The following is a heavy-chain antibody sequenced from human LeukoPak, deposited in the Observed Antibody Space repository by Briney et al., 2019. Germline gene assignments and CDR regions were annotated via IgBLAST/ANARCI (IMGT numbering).Heavy chain of an antibody. D-gene: IGHD3-22*01. CDR3: AKDSYDSSGYSLFDY. Sequence: GGSLRLSCAASGFTFDDYAMHWVRQAPGKGLEWVSGINWNSGSIGYADSVKGRFTISRDNAKNSLYLQMNSLRAEDTALYYCAKDSYDSSGYSLFDYWGQGTLVTVSS. CDR2: INWNSGSI. V-gene: IGHV3-9*01. J-gene: IGHJ4*02. CDR1: GFTFDDYA.